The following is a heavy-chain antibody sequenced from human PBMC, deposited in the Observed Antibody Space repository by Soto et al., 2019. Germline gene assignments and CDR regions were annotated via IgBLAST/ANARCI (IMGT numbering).Heavy chain of an antibody. CDR1: GGTFSSYA. Sequence: SVKVSCKASGGTFSSYAISWVRQAPGQGLEWMGGIIPIFGTANYAQKFQGRATITADESTSTAYMELRSLIPDDTAVYYCGRSTIFGVVIVPGFDYWGKGTLFTVS. CDR2: IIPIFGTA. J-gene: IGHJ4*02. V-gene: IGHV1-69*13. D-gene: IGHD3-3*01. CDR3: GRSTIFGVVIVPGFDY.